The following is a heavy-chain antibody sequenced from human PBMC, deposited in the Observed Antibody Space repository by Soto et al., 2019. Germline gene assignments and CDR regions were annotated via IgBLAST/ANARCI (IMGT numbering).Heavy chain of an antibody. V-gene: IGHV3-23*01. J-gene: IGHJ5*02. CDR3: AKDRAADSVYGRDWFDR. CDR1: GFTFSSYA. D-gene: IGHD2-15*01. Sequence: GGSLRLSCAASGFTFSSYAMSWVRQAPGKGLEWVSSISGSGGNTYYADSVKGRFTSSRDNSKNTLYLQMNSLRAEDTAVYYCAKDRAADSVYGRDWFDRWGHGSLVTVLL. CDR2: ISGSGGNT.